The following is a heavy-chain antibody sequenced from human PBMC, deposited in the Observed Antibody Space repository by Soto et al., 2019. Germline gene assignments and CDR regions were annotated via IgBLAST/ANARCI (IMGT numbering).Heavy chain of an antibody. CDR2: IIPFFRAT. Sequence: QVQLVQSGAEVKKPGSSVKVSCKASGGTFSSHAISWVRQAPGQGLEWMGVIIPFFRATNYAQKFQGRVTITADDSTSTAYMDLYSLRSEATAVYYCARDVPLNYYDGTFSYYAMDVWGQGTTVTVSS. V-gene: IGHV1-69*01. D-gene: IGHD3-16*01. CDR3: ARDVPLNYYDGTFSYYAMDV. CDR1: GGTFSSHA. J-gene: IGHJ6*02.